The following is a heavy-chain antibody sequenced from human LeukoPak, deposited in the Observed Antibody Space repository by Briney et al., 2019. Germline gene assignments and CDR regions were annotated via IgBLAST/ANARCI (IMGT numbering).Heavy chain of an antibody. CDR3: ARHDYYDSSGQINWYFDL. D-gene: IGHD3-22*01. J-gene: IGHJ2*01. Sequence: SVKVSCKASGGTFSSYAISWVRQAPGQGLEWMGGIIPIFGTANYAQKFQGRVAITADESTSTAYMELSSLRSEDTAVYYCARHDYYDSSGQINWYFDLWGRGTLVTVSS. V-gene: IGHV1-69*13. CDR2: IIPIFGTA. CDR1: GGTFSSYA.